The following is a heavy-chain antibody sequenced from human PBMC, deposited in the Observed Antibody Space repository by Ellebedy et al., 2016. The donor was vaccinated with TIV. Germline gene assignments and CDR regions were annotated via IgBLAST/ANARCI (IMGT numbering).Heavy chain of an antibody. Sequence: PGGSLRLSCAASGFTFNSYSMNWVRQASGKGLEWVSSIASSSTYIYYADSVTGRFTISRDNAKNSLYLHMNSLRAEDTAVYYCARSTVINPEGDAYDIWGQGTKVTVSS. D-gene: IGHD4-23*01. V-gene: IGHV3-21*06. CDR1: GFTFNSYS. CDR2: IASSSTYI. J-gene: IGHJ3*02. CDR3: ARSTVINPEGDAYDI.